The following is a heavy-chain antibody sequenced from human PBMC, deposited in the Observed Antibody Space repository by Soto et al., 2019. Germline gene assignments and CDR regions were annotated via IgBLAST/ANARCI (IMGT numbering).Heavy chain of an antibody. V-gene: IGHV3-7*01. CDR2: INQNGSVK. J-gene: IGHJ4*02. CDR3: ASGTRVPDS. Sequence: EVQLVQSGGGLVQPGGSLRLCCAASGFSFSTYWMSWVRQAPGKGLEWVANINQNGSVKYYVDPMKGRFSLSRDNAKNLLVLEMDSLGAEDKAVFFCASGTRVPDSWGQGTLVTVSS. D-gene: IGHD1-26*01. CDR1: GFSFSTYW.